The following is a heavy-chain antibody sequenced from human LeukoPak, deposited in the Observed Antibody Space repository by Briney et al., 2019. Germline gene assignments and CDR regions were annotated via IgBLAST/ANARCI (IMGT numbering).Heavy chain of an antibody. Sequence: GGSLRLSCAASGFTFSSYSMNWVRQAPGKGLEWVSSISSSSSYIYYADSVKGRFTISRDNAKNSLYLQMNSLRAEDTAVYYCARAGYYDIYDYYFYMDVWGKGTTVTISS. CDR2: ISSSSSYI. V-gene: IGHV3-21*01. CDR1: GFTFSSYS. J-gene: IGHJ6*03. CDR3: ARAGYYDIYDYYFYMDV. D-gene: IGHD3-22*01.